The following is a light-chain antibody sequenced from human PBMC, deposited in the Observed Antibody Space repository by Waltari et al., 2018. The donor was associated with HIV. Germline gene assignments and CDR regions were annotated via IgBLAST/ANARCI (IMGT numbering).Light chain of an antibody. J-gene: IGLJ2*01. CDR1: SSDVGGYNY. Sequence: QSALTQPASVSGSPGQSITISCTGTSSDVGGYNYVSWYQQHPGKAPKLMIYEVSNRPSGVSNSFSGSKAGNTASLTISGLQAEDEADYYCSSYTSSSTQVVFGGGTKLTVL. CDR2: EVS. V-gene: IGLV2-14*01. CDR3: SSYTSSSTQVV.